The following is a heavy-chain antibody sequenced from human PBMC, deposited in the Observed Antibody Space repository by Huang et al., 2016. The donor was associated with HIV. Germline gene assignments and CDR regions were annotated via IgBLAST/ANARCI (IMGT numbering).Heavy chain of an antibody. J-gene: IGHJ4*02. CDR2: RRLDGDNK. CDR3: ATDLGGYSFDY. V-gene: IGHV3-30*02. CDR1: GLSFSYYG. D-gene: IGHD2-21*02. Sequence: QEQLMESGGGVVQPGGSLRLACATSGLSFSYYGMHWVRQAPGKGLEGVEFRRLDGDNKQYADSAKGRFTISRDNSKKMLFLEMNSLRGDDTAFYYCATDLGGYSFDYWGQGALVSVSS.